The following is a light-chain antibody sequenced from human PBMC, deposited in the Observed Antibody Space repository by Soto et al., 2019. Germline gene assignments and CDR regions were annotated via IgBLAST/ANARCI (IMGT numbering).Light chain of an antibody. J-gene: IGLJ1*01. CDR3: TSYRSTSTRYV. Sequence: LTQPASVSGSPGQSITISCTGTGSDVGGYNYVSWYQQHPGKAPKLMIYEVSNRPSGVSDRFSGSKSGNTASLTISGLQAEDEADYYCTSYRSTSTRYVFGTGTKVTVL. CDR2: EVS. V-gene: IGLV2-14*01. CDR1: GSDVGGYNY.